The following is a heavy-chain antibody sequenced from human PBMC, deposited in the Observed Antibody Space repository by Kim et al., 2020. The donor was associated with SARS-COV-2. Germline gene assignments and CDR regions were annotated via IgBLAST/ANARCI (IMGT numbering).Heavy chain of an antibody. CDR3: ARTYSSSWYSWTFDY. D-gene: IGHD6-13*01. Sequence: PSLKSRVTISVDTSKNQFSLKLSSVTAADTAVYYCARTYSSSWYSWTFDYWGQGTLVTVSS. J-gene: IGHJ4*02. V-gene: IGHV4-59*01.